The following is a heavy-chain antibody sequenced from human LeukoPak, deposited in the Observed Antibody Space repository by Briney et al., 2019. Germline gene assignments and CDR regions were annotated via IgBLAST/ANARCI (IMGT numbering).Heavy chain of an antibody. D-gene: IGHD3-10*01. CDR1: GGSISTYY. CDR3: ARSYGSGNYFDY. J-gene: IGHJ4*02. Sequence: SETLSLTCTVSGGSISTYYWSWIRQPPGKGLEWIGYIYYSGSAKYNPSLKSRVTISVDTSKNQFSLKLSSVTAADTALYYCARSYGSGNYFDYWGQGILVTVSS. V-gene: IGHV4-59*01. CDR2: IYYSGSA.